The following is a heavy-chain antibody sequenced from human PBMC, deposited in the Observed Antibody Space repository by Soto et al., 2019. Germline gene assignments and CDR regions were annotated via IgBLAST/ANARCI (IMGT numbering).Heavy chain of an antibody. V-gene: IGHV3-23*01. Sequence: EVQLLESGGGLVQPGGSLRLSCAASGFTFSSYAMSWFRQAPGQGLEGVSAISGSGGSTYYADSVKGRFTISRDNSKNTRYLQMNSLRAEDTAVYYCAKDVYEYSSSSSRAFDYWGQGTLVTVSS. CDR2: ISGSGGST. CDR1: GFTFSSYA. J-gene: IGHJ4*02. CDR3: AKDVYEYSSSSSRAFDY. D-gene: IGHD6-6*01.